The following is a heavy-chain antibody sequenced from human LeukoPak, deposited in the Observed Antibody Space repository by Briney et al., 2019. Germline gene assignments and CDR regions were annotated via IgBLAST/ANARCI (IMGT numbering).Heavy chain of an antibody. CDR1: GFTFRDYA. J-gene: IGHJ3*02. D-gene: IGHD3-22*01. V-gene: IGHV3-49*03. Sequence: GGSLRLSCTVFGFTFRDYAVSWIRQAPGKGLECIGFIRSKVYGGTTEYAASVKGRFTISRDDSKSIAYLQMNSLNTEDTAVYYCTRDPYYFDSSGYYHHAFDIWCQGTMVAVSS. CDR2: IRSKVYGGTT. CDR3: TRDPYYFDSSGYYHHAFDI.